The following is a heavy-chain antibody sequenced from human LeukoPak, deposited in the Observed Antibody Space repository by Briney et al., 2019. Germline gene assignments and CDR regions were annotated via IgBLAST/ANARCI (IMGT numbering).Heavy chain of an antibody. J-gene: IGHJ4*02. Sequence: GASVKVSCKTSGYTFTSYGISWVRQAPGQGLEWMGWISGYNGNTNYAQKLQGRVTMTTDTSTSTAYMELRSLRSDDTAVYYCARESSGDRPYDYWGQGTLVTVSS. D-gene: IGHD6-19*01. V-gene: IGHV1-18*01. CDR3: ARESSGDRPYDY. CDR2: ISGYNGNT. CDR1: GYTFTSYG.